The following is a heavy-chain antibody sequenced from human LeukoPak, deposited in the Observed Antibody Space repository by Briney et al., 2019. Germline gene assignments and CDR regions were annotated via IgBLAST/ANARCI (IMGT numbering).Heavy chain of an antibody. D-gene: IGHD3-10*01. CDR1: GFTLTSYA. Sequence: GGSLKLSCAASGFTLTSYAMTWVRQAPGKGLEWVSGISNSGGSTYYADSVKGRFTISRDNSKSTLYLQLSSLRAEDTAVYYCANTVVRGSYNMDVWGQGTTVTVSS. CDR3: ANTVVRGSYNMDV. CDR2: ISNSGGST. J-gene: IGHJ6*02. V-gene: IGHV3-23*01.